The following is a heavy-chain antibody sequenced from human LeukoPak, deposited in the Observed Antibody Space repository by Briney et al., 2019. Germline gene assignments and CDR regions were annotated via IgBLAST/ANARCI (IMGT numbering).Heavy chain of an antibody. V-gene: IGHV4-61*02. CDR3: ARDPGGSGPAS. CDR1: GGSISSLNYH. CDR2: IYTSGST. Sequence: QVQLQESGPGLVKPSQTLSLTCTVSGGSISSLNYHWTWIRQPAGKGLELIGRIYTSGSTNYSPSFKSRVTISIDTSKNQFSLKLSSVTAADTAVYYCARDPGGSGPASWGPGTLVTVSS. J-gene: IGHJ5*02. D-gene: IGHD6-19*01.